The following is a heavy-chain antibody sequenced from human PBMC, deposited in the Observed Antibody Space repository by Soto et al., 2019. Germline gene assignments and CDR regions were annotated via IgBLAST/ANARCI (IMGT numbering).Heavy chain of an antibody. CDR2: IYYSGST. V-gene: IGHV4-59*08. D-gene: IGHD5-12*01. J-gene: IGHJ4*02. CDR3: ARHRRYSGYDYFGIDY. Sequence: PSETLSLTCTVSGGSISSYYWSWIRQPPGKGLEWIGYIYYSGSTNYNPSLKSRVTISVDTSKNQFSLKLSSVTAADTAVYYCARHRRYSGYDYFGIDYWGQGTLVTVSS. CDR1: GGSISSYY.